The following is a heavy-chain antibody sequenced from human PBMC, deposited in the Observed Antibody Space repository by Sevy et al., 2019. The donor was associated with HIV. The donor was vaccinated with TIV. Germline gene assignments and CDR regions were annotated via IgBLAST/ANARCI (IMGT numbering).Heavy chain of an antibody. CDR3: AGENAWGRGYS. Sequence: GSLRLSCTVSGGSITSLYWNWIRQPPGKGLEWIANIYYNGHIKYNPSLKSRVTLSLDTSKNQFSLRRSSVTAADTAMYYCAGENAWGRGYSWGQGTLVTVSS. D-gene: IGHD1-26*01. CDR2: IYYNGHI. J-gene: IGHJ4*02. V-gene: IGHV4-59*08. CDR1: GGSITSLY.